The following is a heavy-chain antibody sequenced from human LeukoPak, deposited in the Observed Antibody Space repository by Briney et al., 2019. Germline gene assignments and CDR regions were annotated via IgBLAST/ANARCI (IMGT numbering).Heavy chain of an antibody. CDR1: GGSFSGYH. J-gene: IGHJ4*02. CDR3: ARHGNYYDSSGYNYYFDY. V-gene: IGHV4-34*01. D-gene: IGHD3-22*01. CDR2: INHSGST. Sequence: SETLSLTCAVYGGSFSGYHWSWIRQPPGKGLEWIGEINHSGSTNYNPSLKSRVTISVDTSKNQFSLKLSSVTAAFTAVYYCARHGNYYDSSGYNYYFDYWGQGTLGTVSS.